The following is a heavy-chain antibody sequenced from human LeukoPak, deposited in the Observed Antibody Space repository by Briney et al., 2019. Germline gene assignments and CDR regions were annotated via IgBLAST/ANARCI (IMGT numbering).Heavy chain of an antibody. J-gene: IGHJ4*02. V-gene: IGHV3-9*01. Sequence: GGSLRLSCAAPGFTFDDYAMHWVRQAPGKGLEWVSGISWNSGSIGYADSVKGRFTISRDNAKNSLYLQMNSLRAEDTALYYCAKDQKVPAARGTYFDYWGQGTLVTVSS. CDR3: AKDQKVPAARGTYFDY. CDR2: ISWNSGSI. CDR1: GFTFDDYA. D-gene: IGHD2-2*01.